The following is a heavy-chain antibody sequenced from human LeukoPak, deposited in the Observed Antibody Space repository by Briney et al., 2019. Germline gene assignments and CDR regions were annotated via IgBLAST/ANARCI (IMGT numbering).Heavy chain of an antibody. CDR1: GGSISSYY. V-gene: IGHV4-4*07. CDR2: IYTSGST. D-gene: IGHD6-6*01. J-gene: IGHJ6*03. CDR3: AKLDLGSSSSRYYYMDV. Sequence: SETLSLTCTVSGGSISSYYWSWIRQPAGKGLEWIGRIYTSGSTNYNPSLKSRVTMSVDTSKNQFSLRLSSVTAADTAVYYCAKLDLGSSSSRYYYMDVWCKRTTVTVSS.